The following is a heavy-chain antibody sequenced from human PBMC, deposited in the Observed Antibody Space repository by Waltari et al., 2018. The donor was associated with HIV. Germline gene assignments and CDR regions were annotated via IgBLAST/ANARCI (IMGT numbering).Heavy chain of an antibody. CDR3: ARGRVDRSFDY. Sequence: QVQLQQWGAGLLKPSETLSLTCGVYGGSFSGYYWSWIRQSPGKGLGWIWEINHSGSTNYNPSLKSRVTISVDTSKNQFSLKLSSVTAADTAVYYCARGRVDRSFDYWGQGTLVTVSS. D-gene: IGHD5-12*01. J-gene: IGHJ4*02. V-gene: IGHV4-34*01. CDR2: INHSGST. CDR1: GGSFSGYY.